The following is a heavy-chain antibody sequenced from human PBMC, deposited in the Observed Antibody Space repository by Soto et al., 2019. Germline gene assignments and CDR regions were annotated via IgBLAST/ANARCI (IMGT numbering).Heavy chain of an antibody. CDR2: IYYSGST. J-gene: IGHJ4*02. CDR3: ARGSTTDYYGSGSYYSCADY. D-gene: IGHD3-10*01. CDR1: GGSISSGGYY. Sequence: QVQLQESGPGLVKPSQTLSLTCTVSGGSISSGGYYWNWIRQQPGKGREWIGYIYYSGSTYYNPSLKSRVTISVDTSKNRFSRKRSSVTAADTAVYYCARGSTTDYYGSGSYYSCADYWGQGTLVTVSS. V-gene: IGHV4-31*03.